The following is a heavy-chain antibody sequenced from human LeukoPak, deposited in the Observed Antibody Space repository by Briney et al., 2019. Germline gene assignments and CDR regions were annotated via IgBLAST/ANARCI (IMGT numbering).Heavy chain of an antibody. CDR2: INPKSGGT. Sequence: ASVKVSCKASGYAFSGSYLHWVRQAPGQGLEWMGWINPKSGGTNYAQKFQGRVTMTTDTSTSTAYMELRSLRSDDTAVYYCAREEDSTMVRGVSYYFDYWGQGTLVTVSS. CDR3: AREEDSTMVRGVSYYFDY. J-gene: IGHJ4*02. D-gene: IGHD3-10*01. V-gene: IGHV1-2*02. CDR1: GYAFSGSY.